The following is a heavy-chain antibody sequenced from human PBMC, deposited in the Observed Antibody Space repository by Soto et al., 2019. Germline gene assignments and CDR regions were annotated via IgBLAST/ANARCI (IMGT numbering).Heavy chain of an antibody. CDR2: ISAYNGNT. Sequence: ASVKVSCKASGYTFTSYGISWVRQAPGQGLEWMGWISAYNGNTNYAQKLQGRVTMTTDTSTSTAYMELRSLRSYDTAVYYCARYSGYDFGNTFDPWGQGTLVTVSS. J-gene: IGHJ5*02. CDR3: ARYSGYDFGNTFDP. CDR1: GYTFTSYG. V-gene: IGHV1-18*01. D-gene: IGHD5-12*01.